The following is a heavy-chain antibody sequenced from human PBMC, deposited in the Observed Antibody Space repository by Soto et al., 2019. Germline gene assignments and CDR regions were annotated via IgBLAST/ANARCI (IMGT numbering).Heavy chain of an antibody. J-gene: IGHJ6*02. V-gene: IGHV1-69*08. CDR1: GGTFSSYT. D-gene: IGHD2-15*01. CDR3: ARDSSRGSCQNLDDSYYGMDV. Sequence: HVQLVQSGAEVKQPGSSVKVSCKASGGTFSSYTITWVRQAPGQGLEWMGRIIPLLGIANYAQKFQGRVTITAAKSISAAYMDLGSLRSADGAVYYCARDSSRGSCQNLDDSYYGMDVWGRGTTGAVSS. CDR2: IIPLLGIA.